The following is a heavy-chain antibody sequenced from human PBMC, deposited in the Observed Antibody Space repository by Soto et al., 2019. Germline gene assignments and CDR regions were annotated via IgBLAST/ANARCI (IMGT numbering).Heavy chain of an antibody. CDR1: GGSISSYY. V-gene: IGHV4-59*01. D-gene: IGHD3-3*01. J-gene: IGHJ3*02. CDR3: ARDRYDFRFGQGAFDI. Sequence: SXTLSLTCTVSGGSISSYYWSWIRQPPVKGLEWIGYIYYSGSTNYNPSLKSRVTISVDTSKNQFSLKLSSVTAADTAVYYCARDRYDFRFGQGAFDIWGQGTMVTVSS. CDR2: IYYSGST.